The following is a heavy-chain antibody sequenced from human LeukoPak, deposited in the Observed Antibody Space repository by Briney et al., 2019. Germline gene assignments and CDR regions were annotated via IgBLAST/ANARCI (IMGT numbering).Heavy chain of an antibody. CDR1: GYSFTSYW. CDR2: IYPGDSDT. J-gene: IGHJ4*02. Sequence: GESLKTSCKGSGYSFTSYWIGWVRQIPGKGLEWMGIIYPGDSDTRYSPSFQGQVTISTDKSISTAYLQWSSLKASDTAMYYCARRDGYNLEAAAGIDYWGQGTLVTVSS. CDR3: ARRDGYNLEAAAGIDY. D-gene: IGHD5-24*01. V-gene: IGHV5-51*01.